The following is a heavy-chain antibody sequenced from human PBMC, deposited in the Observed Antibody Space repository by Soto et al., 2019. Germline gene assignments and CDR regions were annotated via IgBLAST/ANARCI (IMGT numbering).Heavy chain of an antibody. CDR2: IIPIFGTA. J-gene: IGHJ6*02. CDR1: GGTFSSYA. V-gene: IGHV1-69*13. CDR3: ARGTKVLRFLEWSAQYYYYGMDV. D-gene: IGHD3-3*01. Sequence: AASVKVSCKASGGTFSSYAISWVRQAPGQGLEWMGGIIPIFGTANYAQKFQGRVTITADESTSTAYMELSSLRSEDTAVYYCARGTKVLRFLEWSAQYYYYGMDVWGQGTTVTVSS.